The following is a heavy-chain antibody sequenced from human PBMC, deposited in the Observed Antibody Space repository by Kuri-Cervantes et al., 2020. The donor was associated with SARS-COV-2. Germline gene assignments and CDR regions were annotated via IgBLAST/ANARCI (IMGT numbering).Heavy chain of an antibody. CDR1: GFTFSSYW. J-gene: IGHJ4*02. CDR2: IKQDGSEK. Sequence: GESLKISCAAPGFTFSSYWMNWVRQAPGKGLEWVANIKQDGSEKYYVDSVKGRFTISRDNAKNSLYLQMNSLRAEDTALYYCASQYCSGGSCYSGLGYFDYWGQGTLVTVSS. CDR3: ASQYCSGGSCYSGLGYFDY. D-gene: IGHD2-15*01. V-gene: IGHV3-7*03.